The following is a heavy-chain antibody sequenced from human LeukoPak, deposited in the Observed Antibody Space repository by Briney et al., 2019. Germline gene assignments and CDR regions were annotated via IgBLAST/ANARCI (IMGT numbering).Heavy chain of an antibody. CDR1: GGTFSSYA. Sequence: SVKVSYKASGGTFSSYAISWVRQAPGQGLEWMGRIIPIFGTANYAQKLQGRVTITTDESTSTAYMELSSLRSEDTAVYYCARDLGQYYFDYWGQGTLVTVSS. D-gene: IGHD4-11*01. V-gene: IGHV1-69*05. CDR3: ARDLGQYYFDY. J-gene: IGHJ4*02. CDR2: IIPIFGTA.